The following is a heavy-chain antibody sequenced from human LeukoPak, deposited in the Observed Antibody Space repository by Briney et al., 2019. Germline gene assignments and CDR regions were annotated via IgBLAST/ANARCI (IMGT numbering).Heavy chain of an antibody. CDR2: ISGSGGST. V-gene: IGHV3-23*01. CDR3: AKDLLASTAAGTPGYFDY. Sequence: GGSLRLSCAASGFTFSSYAMSWVRQAPGKGLEWVSAISGSGGSTYYADSVKGRFTISRDNSKNTLYLQMNSLRAEDTAVYYCAKDLLASTAAGTPGYFDYWGQGTLVTVSS. J-gene: IGHJ4*02. D-gene: IGHD6-13*01. CDR1: GFTFSSYA.